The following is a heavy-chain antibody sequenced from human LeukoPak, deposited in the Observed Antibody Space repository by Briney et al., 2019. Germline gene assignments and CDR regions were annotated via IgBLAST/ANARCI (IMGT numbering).Heavy chain of an antibody. J-gene: IGHJ4*02. V-gene: IGHV3-30*02. D-gene: IGHD3-10*01. CDR1: GFTFSSYG. CDR3: AKLGTPWFGEPNYFDY. Sequence: TGGSLRLSCAASGFTFSSYGMHWVRQAPGKGLEWVAFIRYDGSNKYYADSVKGRFTISRDNSKNTLYLQMNSLRAEDTAVYYCAKLGTPWFGEPNYFDYWGQGTLVTVSS. CDR2: IRYDGSNK.